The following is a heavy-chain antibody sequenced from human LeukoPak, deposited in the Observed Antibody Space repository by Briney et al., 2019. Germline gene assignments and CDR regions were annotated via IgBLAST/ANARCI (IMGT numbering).Heavy chain of an antibody. J-gene: IGHJ4*02. CDR2: IRYDGSNK. CDR3: AKDRPRYCSSTSCYLFDY. V-gene: IGHV3-30*02. D-gene: IGHD2-2*01. CDR1: GFTFSSYG. Sequence: GGSLRLSCAASGFTFSSYGMHWVRQAPGKGLEWVAFIRYDGSNKYYADSVKGRFTISRDNSKNTLYLQMNSLRAEDTAVYYCAKDRPRYCSSTSCYLFDYWGQGTPVTVSS.